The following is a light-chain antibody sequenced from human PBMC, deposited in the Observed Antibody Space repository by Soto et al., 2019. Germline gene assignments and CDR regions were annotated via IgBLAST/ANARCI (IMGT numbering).Light chain of an antibody. V-gene: IGKV1-9*01. J-gene: IGKJ3*01. CDR1: QGFSSY. CDR2: AAS. CDR3: QRLNSYLT. Sequence: IQLTQSPSFLSASVGDRVTITCRASQGFSSYLAWYQQKPGKAPKLLNYAASILQSGVPSRFSGSGSGTAFPLTISRLQPEDFATFHCQRLNSYLTFGPGTKVDV.